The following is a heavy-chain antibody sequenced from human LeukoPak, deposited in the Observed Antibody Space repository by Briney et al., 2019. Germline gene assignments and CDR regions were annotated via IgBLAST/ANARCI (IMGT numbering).Heavy chain of an antibody. CDR1: GYSFTDYF. V-gene: IGHV1-2*02. Sequence: ASVKVSCKASGYSFTDYFIHWVRQAPGQGLEWMGWIKPNSGGTHYVQMFQGRVTMTRDTSISTVYMDLSNLKYDDTAVYYCARVHGGRELDAFDFWGQGTMLTVSS. CDR3: ARVHGGRELDAFDF. CDR2: IKPNSGGT. D-gene: IGHD1-7*01. J-gene: IGHJ3*01.